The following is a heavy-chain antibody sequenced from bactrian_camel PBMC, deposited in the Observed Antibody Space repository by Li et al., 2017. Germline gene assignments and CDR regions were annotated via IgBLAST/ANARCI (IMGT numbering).Heavy chain of an antibody. CDR3: TRETQWVGYHEFAEY. CDR1: TSAYVAFVYA. J-gene: IGHJ4*01. D-gene: IGHD5*01. Sequence: VQLEESGGGSVPAGGSLRLTCTASTSAYVAFVYAMAWFRQAPGKQREAVAGISNDAGAAYADSVQGRFTISRDNAKNTLYLQLNSLTREDSAMYYCTRETQWVGYHEFAEYWGQGTQVTVS. V-gene: IGHV3S53*01. CDR2: ISNDAGA.